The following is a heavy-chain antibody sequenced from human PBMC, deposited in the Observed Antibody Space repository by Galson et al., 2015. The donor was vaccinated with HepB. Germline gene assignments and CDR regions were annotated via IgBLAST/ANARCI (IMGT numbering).Heavy chain of an antibody. CDR1: GYSFTSYW. V-gene: IGHV5-51*01. CDR3: ARLAYGGDYLSSWYFDL. CDR2: IYPGDSDT. Sequence: QSGAEVKKPGESLKISCKGSGYSFTSYWVGWVRQMPGKGLEWMGVIYPGDSDTRYSPSFQGQVTISVDKSISTAYLQWGSLKASDTAIYYCARLAYGGDYLSSWYFDLWGRGTLVTVSS. J-gene: IGHJ2*01. D-gene: IGHD2-21*02.